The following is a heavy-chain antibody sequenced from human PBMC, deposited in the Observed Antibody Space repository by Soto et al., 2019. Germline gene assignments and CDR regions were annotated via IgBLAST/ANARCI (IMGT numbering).Heavy chain of an antibody. V-gene: IGHV4-4*07. D-gene: IGHD6-13*01. Sequence: QVRLRESGPRLVKPSETLSLTCTFSGGSISTYYWSWIRQPAGKGLEWIGRVYTSGGTNYNPSLKSRVTMPRDTSKKQFFLSLSSVTAADTAVYYCARGAAAGVDYGMDLWGQGTTVTVSS. CDR2: VYTSGGT. J-gene: IGHJ6*02. CDR1: GGSISTYY. CDR3: ARGAAAGVDYGMDL.